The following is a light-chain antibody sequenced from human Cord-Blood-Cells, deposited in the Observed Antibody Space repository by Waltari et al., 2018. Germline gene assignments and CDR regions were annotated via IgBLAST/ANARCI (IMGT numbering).Light chain of an antibody. CDR3: AAWDNSLNGPV. CDR1: SSNIGNTA. J-gene: IGLJ3*02. V-gene: IGLV1-36*01. CDR2: YDG. Sequence: QSVLTQPPSVSEAPRQRVTISCSGSSSNIGNTAVNWYQQRPGKAPKLLTYYDGLLPAEVSARCSGSRSGTSAYLAISGLQSEDEADYYCAAWDNSLNGPVFGGCTKLTVL.